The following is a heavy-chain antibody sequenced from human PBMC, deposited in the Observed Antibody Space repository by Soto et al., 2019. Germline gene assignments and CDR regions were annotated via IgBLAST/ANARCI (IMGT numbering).Heavy chain of an antibody. CDR1: GITFRNFG. Sequence: QVQLVESGGGVVQPGRSPRLYCAASGITFRNFGMHWVRQAPDKGLEWVAAISSDGSDKYYSDSVKGRFTISRDNSKNTLFLQMNSLRVEDTAVYYCAKGSEVARQELDYWGQGTLVTVSS. D-gene: IGHD2-15*01. V-gene: IGHV3-30*18. J-gene: IGHJ4*02. CDR2: ISSDGSDK. CDR3: AKGSEVARQELDY.